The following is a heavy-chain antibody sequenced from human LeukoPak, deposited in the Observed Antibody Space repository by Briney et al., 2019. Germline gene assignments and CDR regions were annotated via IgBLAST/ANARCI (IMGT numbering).Heavy chain of an antibody. Sequence: PGGSLRLSCTVSGFTVSSNSMSWVRQASGKGLEWVSFIYSDNTHYSDSVKGRFTVSRDNSQNTLYLQMHSLKTEDTAVYYCAKVDYGDYPYYYFYMDVWGKGTAVTVSS. CDR2: IYSDNT. V-gene: IGHV3-66*03. CDR1: GFTVSSNS. D-gene: IGHD4-17*01. J-gene: IGHJ6*03. CDR3: AKVDYGDYPYYYFYMDV.